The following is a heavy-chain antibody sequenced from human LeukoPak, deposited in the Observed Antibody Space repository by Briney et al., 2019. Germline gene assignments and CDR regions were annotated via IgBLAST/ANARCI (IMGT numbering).Heavy chain of an antibody. J-gene: IGHJ4*02. D-gene: IGHD4-17*01. CDR2: IYYSGST. CDR1: GGSISSHY. Sequence: SETLSLTCAVSGGSISSHYWSWIRQPPGKGLEWIGYIYYSGSTNYNPSLKSRVTISVDTSKNQFSLKLSSVTAADTAVYYCAIHVYGDCSTAFDYWGQGTLVTVSS. CDR3: AIHVYGDCSTAFDY. V-gene: IGHV4-59*11.